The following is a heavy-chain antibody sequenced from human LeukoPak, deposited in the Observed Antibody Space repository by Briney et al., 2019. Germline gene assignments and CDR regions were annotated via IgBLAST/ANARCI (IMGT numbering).Heavy chain of an antibody. CDR1: GYTFTDYY. CDR3: ATSTPDYYDSAYFDY. CDR2: VDPEDGET. J-gene: IGHJ4*02. V-gene: IGHV1-69-2*01. D-gene: IGHD3-22*01. Sequence: ASVKISCKVSGYTFTDYYMHWVQQAPGKGLEWMGLVDPEDGETIYAEKFQGRVTITADTPTDTAYMELSSLRSEDTAVYYCATSTPDYYDSAYFDYWGQGTLVTVSS.